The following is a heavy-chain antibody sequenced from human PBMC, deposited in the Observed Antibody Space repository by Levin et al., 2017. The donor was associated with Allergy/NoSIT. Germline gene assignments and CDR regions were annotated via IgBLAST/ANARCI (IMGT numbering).Heavy chain of an antibody. CDR1: GFTFSTYA. Sequence: GESLKISCAASGFTFSTYAMTWVRQAPGKGLDWVSTISGSGSGTYYADSVKGRFTISRDNSKNTLYLQMNSLRVEDTALYYCAKWSGALAYFDYWGQGTLVTVSS. V-gene: IGHV3-23*01. CDR3: AKWSGALAYFDY. CDR2: ISGSGSGT. J-gene: IGHJ4*02. D-gene: IGHD1-26*01.